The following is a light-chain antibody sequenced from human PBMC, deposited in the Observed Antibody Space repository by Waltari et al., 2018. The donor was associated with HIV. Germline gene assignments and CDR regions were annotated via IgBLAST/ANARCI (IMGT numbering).Light chain of an antibody. CDR1: SPNIGNYY. V-gene: IGLV1-47*01. J-gene: IGLJ2*01. CDR2: RNN. Sequence: QSVLTQPPSASATPGQRVTISCSGSSPNIGNYYVYWYQQLPGATPKVLLFRNNRRASGGPYRFAVAQSGTAGSLAISGLRSEDEADYYCATWDDSLSGVVFGGGTKLTVL. CDR3: ATWDDSLSGVV.